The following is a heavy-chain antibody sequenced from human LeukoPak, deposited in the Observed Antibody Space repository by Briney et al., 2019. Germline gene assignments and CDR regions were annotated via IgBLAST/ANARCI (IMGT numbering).Heavy chain of an antibody. V-gene: IGHV1-69*13. Sequence: SVKVSCKASGGTFSSYAISWVRQAPGQGLEWMGGIIPIFGTANYAQKFQGRVTITADESTSTAYMELSSLRSEDTAVYYCARETRLMTLKTFDYWGQGTLVTVSS. J-gene: IGHJ4*02. D-gene: IGHD3-16*01. CDR1: GGTFSSYA. CDR3: ARETRLMTLKTFDY. CDR2: IIPIFGTA.